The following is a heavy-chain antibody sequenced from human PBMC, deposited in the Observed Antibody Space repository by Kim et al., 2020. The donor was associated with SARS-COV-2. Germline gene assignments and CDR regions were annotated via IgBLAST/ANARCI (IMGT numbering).Heavy chain of an antibody. CDR3: AKGIQLDY. D-gene: IGHD1-1*01. J-gene: IGHJ4*02. CDR2: GGST. V-gene: IGHV3-23*01. Sequence: GGSTYYADSVKGRFTISRDNSKNTLYLQMTSLRAEDTAVYYCAKGIQLDYWGQGTLVTVSS.